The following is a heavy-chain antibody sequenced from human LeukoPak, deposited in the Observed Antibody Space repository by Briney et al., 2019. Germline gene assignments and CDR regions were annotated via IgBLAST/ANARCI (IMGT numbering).Heavy chain of an antibody. J-gene: IGHJ4*02. CDR1: GIIVSNNY. CDR3: TRDQIDEGDYVDY. CDR2: IYSGGST. D-gene: IGHD3-9*01. Sequence: GGSLKLSCAASGIIVSNNYVVWPPQAPGRGREWVSVIYSGGSTYYADSVKGRFTISRDNSKNTLYLQMNSLRAEDAAVYYCTRDQIDEGDYVDYWGQGTLVTVSS. V-gene: IGHV3-66*01.